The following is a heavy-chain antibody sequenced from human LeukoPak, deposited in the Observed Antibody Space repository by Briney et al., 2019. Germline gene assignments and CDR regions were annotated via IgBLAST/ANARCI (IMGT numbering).Heavy chain of an antibody. D-gene: IGHD4-17*01. Sequence: GASVKVSCKASGYTFTSYGISWVRQAPGQGLEWMGWISAYNGNTNYAQKLQGRVTMTTDTSTSTAYMELRSLRSDDTAVYYCARDRRGDYGDRKGWFDPWGQGTLVTVSS. CDR1: GYTFTSYG. J-gene: IGHJ5*02. V-gene: IGHV1-18*01. CDR2: ISAYNGNT. CDR3: ARDRRGDYGDRKGWFDP.